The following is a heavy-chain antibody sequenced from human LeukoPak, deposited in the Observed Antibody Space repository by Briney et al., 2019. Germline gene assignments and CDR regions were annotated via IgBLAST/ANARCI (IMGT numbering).Heavy chain of an antibody. CDR2: INHSGST. J-gene: IGHJ4*02. Sequence: SETLSLTCAVYGGSFSGYYWSWIRQPPGKGLEWIGEINHSGSTDYNPSLKSRVTISVDTSKNQFSLKLSSVTAADTAVYYCARESPQIVVVVAASSSFDYWGQGTLVTVSS. CDR1: GGSFSGYY. V-gene: IGHV4-34*01. D-gene: IGHD2-15*01. CDR3: ARESPQIVVVVAASSSFDY.